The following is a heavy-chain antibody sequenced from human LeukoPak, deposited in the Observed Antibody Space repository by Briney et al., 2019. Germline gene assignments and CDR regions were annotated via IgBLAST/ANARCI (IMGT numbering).Heavy chain of an antibody. J-gene: IGHJ5*02. V-gene: IGHV4-39*01. CDR2: IYYSGST. D-gene: IGHD6-19*01. CDR1: GGSISSSSYY. CDR3: ARHTVRLWGAVAGTGPFDP. Sequence: PSETLSLTCTVSGGSISSSSYYWGWIRQPPGKGLEWIGSIYYSGSTYYNPSLKSRVTISVDTSKNQFSLKLSSVTAADTAVYYCARHTVRLWGAVAGTGPFDPWGQGTLVTVSS.